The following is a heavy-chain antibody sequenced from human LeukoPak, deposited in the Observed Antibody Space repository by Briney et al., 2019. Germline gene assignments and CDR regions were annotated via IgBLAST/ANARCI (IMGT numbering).Heavy chain of an antibody. CDR3: QMYYYGSGSYPLYYFDY. J-gene: IGHJ4*02. V-gene: IGHV1-18*01. D-gene: IGHD3-10*01. CDR1: GYTFTSYG. Sequence: ASVKVSCKASGYTFTSYGISWVRQAPGQGLEWMGWISAYNGNTNYAQKLQGRVTMTTDTSTSTAYMELRSLRSDDTAVYYCQMYYYGSGSYPLYYFDYWGQGTLVTVSS. CDR2: ISAYNGNT.